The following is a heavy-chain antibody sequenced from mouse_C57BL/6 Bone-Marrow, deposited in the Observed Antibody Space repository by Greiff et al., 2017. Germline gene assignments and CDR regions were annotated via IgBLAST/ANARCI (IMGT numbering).Heavy chain of an antibody. CDR1: GYTFTDYE. D-gene: IGHD2-1*01. CDR2: IDPETGGT. J-gene: IGHJ2*01. CDR3: TGGVLWYPLDY. Sequence: QVQLQQSGAELVRPGASVTLSCKASGYTFTDYEMHWVKQTPVHGLEWIGAIDPETGGTAYNQKFKGKAILTADQSSSTAYMELRSRTSEDSADYYLTGGVLWYPLDYWGQGTTLTVSS. V-gene: IGHV1-15*01.